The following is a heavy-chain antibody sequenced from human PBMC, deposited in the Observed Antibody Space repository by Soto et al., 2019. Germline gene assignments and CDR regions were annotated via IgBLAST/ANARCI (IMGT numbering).Heavy chain of an antibody. CDR2: ISSRSSTI. Sequence: GGSLTLSCAASGFTFSDYYMSWIRQAPGKGLEWVSYISSRSSTIFYADSVKGRFTISRDNVKNSLYLQMNSLRAEDTAVYYCASGTNGAFFVYWGQGILVTVSS. D-gene: IGHD2-8*01. CDR3: ASGTNGAFFVY. V-gene: IGHV3-11*01. CDR1: GFTFSDYY. J-gene: IGHJ4*02.